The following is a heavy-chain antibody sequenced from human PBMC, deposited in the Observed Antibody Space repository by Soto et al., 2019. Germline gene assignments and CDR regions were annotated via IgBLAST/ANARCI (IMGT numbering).Heavy chain of an antibody. J-gene: IGHJ6*02. D-gene: IGHD6-6*01. V-gene: IGHV4-31*03. Sequence: SETLSLTCSVSGGSINNGGYYWSWIRQLPGKGLEWIGYIYSNGDTYYNPSLKSRLTISVDTSKNQFSLNLTSVTAADTAVYYCARRGGSSSRYYYYALDVWGQGTTVTVSS. CDR2: IYSNGDT. CDR1: GGSINNGGYY. CDR3: ARRGGSSSRYYYYALDV.